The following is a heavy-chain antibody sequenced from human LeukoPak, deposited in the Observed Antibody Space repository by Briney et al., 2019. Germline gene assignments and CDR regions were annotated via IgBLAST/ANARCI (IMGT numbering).Heavy chain of an antibody. V-gene: IGHV4-59*01. J-gene: IGHJ5*02. CDR2: IYYSGST. CDR3: TRTNYGDYNWFDP. CDR1: GGSISSYY. D-gene: IGHD4-17*01. Sequence: SETLSLTCTVSGGSISSYYWSWIRQPPGKGLEWIGYIYYSGSTNYNPSLKSRVTMSVDTSKNQFSLKVTSVTAADTAVYYCTRTNYGDYNWFDPWGQGTLVTVSS.